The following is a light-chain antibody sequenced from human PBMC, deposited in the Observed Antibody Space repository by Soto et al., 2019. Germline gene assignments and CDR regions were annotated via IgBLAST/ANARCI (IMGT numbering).Light chain of an antibody. CDR2: DAS. V-gene: IGKV1-5*01. CDR3: QQYNSYSQT. J-gene: IGKJ1*01. Sequence: DIQMTQSPSTLSASVGDRVTITCRASQSISSWLAWYQQKPGKAPKLLIYDASSLESGVPSRFSGSGSGTEFTLTISSLQPDDFEPYYCQQYNSYSQTFGQGNKVEIK. CDR1: QSISSW.